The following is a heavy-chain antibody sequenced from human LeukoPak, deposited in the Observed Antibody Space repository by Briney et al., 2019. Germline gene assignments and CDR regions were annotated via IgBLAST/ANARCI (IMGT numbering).Heavy chain of an antibody. D-gene: IGHD5-24*01. V-gene: IGHV3-11*01. J-gene: IGHJ5*02. Sequence: PGRSLRVSCAASGFTFNEYYMSWIRQAPRKGLEWLPYINIGGTNTHYADSVKGRFTNSRDNAKKSLYSEMNNLRAEDTAVYYCATHGAGFDTWGQGVLVTVSS. CDR2: INIGGTNT. CDR1: GFTFNEYY. CDR3: ATHGAGFDT.